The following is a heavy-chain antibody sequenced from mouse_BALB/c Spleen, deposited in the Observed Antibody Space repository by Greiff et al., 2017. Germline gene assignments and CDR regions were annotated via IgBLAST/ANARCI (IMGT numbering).Heavy chain of an antibody. V-gene: IGHV1S56*01. Sequence: VQVVESGPELVKPGALVKISCKASGYTFTSYDINWVKQRPGQGLEWIGWIYPGDGSTKYNEKFKGEATLTADKSSSTAYMQLSSLTSENSAVYLCARPYRYDRTWFAYWGQGTLVTVSA. D-gene: IGHD2-14*01. CDR2: IYPGDGST. CDR1: GYTFTSYD. CDR3: ARPYRYDRTWFAY. J-gene: IGHJ3*01.